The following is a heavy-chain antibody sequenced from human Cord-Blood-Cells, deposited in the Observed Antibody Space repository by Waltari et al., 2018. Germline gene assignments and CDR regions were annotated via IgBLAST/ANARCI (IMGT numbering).Heavy chain of an antibody. V-gene: IGHV4-34*01. D-gene: IGHD1-26*01. CDR1: GGSFSGYY. CDR3: ASEVGDIDY. CDR2: NNHSGRT. J-gene: IGHJ4*02. Sequence: QVQLQQWGAGLLKPSETLSLTCAVYGGSFSGYYWSWIRQPPGKGLEWIGENNHSGRTNYNPSLKSRVTISVDTSKNQFSLKLSAVTAADTAVYYCASEVGDIDYWGQGTLVTVSS.